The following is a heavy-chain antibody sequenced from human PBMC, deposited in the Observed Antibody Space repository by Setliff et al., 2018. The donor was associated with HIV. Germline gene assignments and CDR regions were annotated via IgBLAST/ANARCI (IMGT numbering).Heavy chain of an antibody. V-gene: IGHV4-38-2*01. CDR1: GYSISSGYY. CDR2: IYRSGST. D-gene: IGHD4-17*01. CDR3: ARAYSDYGSNQGWFDP. Sequence: SETLSLTCAVSGYSISSGYYWGWIRQPPGKGLEWIGRIYRSGSTHYNPSLKSRVTIPVDTSKNQFSLKLSSVTAADTAVYYCARAYSDYGSNQGWFDPWGQGTLVTVSS. J-gene: IGHJ5*02.